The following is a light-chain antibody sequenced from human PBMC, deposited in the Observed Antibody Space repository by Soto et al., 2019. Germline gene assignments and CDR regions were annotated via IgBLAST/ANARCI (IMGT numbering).Light chain of an antibody. CDR3: QQFNSYSMR. V-gene: IGKV1-13*02. CDR1: QDIRGA. CDR2: HAS. Sequence: AIQLTQPPSSLSASVGARVTITCRASQDIRGALAWYQQKPGKAPKILIYHASTLESGVPSRFSGSSSRTDFTLTISSLQAVDFANYCCQQFNSYSMRFGHGTRLESK. J-gene: IGKJ5*01.